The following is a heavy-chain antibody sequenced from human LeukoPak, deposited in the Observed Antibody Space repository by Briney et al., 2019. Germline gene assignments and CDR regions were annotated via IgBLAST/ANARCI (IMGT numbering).Heavy chain of an antibody. D-gene: IGHD4-17*01. CDR1: GFTFSSYE. J-gene: IGHJ4*02. CDR2: ISSSGSTI. CDR3: ARTGLTYLTTVTTWFDY. V-gene: IGHV3-48*03. Sequence: GGSLRLSCAASGFTFSSYEMNWVRQAPGKGLEWVSYISSSGSTIYYADSVKGRFTISRDNSKNTLYLQMNSLRAEDTAVYYCARTGLTYLTTVTTWFDYWGQGTLVTVSS.